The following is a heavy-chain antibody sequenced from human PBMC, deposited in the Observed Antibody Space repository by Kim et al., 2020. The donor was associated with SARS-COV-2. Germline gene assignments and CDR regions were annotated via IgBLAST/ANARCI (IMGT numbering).Heavy chain of an antibody. D-gene: IGHD3-3*01. CDR2: VNHSGIT. J-gene: IGHJ6*01. CDR1: DGSFSAYS. Sequence: SETLSLTCAVYDGSFSAYSWIWIRQAPGKGLEWIGEVNHSGITKYHPSLKSRVTISVDTSKNQFSLKLPSVTAADTAVFYCARGRAGVVPSPILGLGPYYYYYAMDVWGQGTTVTVSP. V-gene: IGHV4-34*01. CDR3: ARGRAGVVPSPILGLGPYYYYYAMDV.